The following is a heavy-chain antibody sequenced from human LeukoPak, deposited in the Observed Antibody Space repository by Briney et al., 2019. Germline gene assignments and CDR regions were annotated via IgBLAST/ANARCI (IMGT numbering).Heavy chain of an antibody. J-gene: IGHJ4*02. CDR2: ISGSGGST. CDR3: AKGDYDFWNYFDY. CDR1: GFTFSSYA. V-gene: IGHV3-23*01. D-gene: IGHD3-3*01. Sequence: PGGSLRLSCAASGFTFSSYAMSRVRQAPGKGLEWASAISGSGGSTYYADSVKGRFTISRDNSKNTLYLQMNSLRAEDTAVYYCAKGDYDFWNYFDYWGQGTLVTVSS.